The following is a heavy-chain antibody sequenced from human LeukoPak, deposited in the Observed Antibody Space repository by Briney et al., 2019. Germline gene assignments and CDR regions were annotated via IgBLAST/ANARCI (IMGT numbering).Heavy chain of an antibody. CDR1: GGYISSYY. CDR2: IYYSGST. Sequence: SETLSLTCTVSGGYISSYYWSWIRQPPGKGLEWIGSIYYSGSTYYNPSLKSRVTISVDTSKNQFSLKLSSVTAADTAVYYCARHEESAAAAMYYYYYMDVWGKGTTVTVPS. V-gene: IGHV4-39*01. D-gene: IGHD6-13*01. CDR3: ARHEESAAAAMYYYYYMDV. J-gene: IGHJ6*03.